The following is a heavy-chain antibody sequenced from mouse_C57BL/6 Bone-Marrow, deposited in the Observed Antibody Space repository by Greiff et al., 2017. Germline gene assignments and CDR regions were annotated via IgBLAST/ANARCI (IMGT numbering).Heavy chain of an antibody. V-gene: IGHV1-19*01. CDR3: ARKTAWVVHYFDY. J-gene: IGHJ2*01. D-gene: IGHD1-1*01. CDR1: GYTFTDYY. CDR2: INPYNGGT. Sequence: VQLQQSGPVLVKPGASVKMSCKASGYTFTDYYMNWVKQSHGKSLEWIGVINPYNGGTSYNQKFKGKATLTVDKSSSTAYMELNSLTSEDSAVYYCARKTAWVVHYFDYWGQGTTLTVSS.